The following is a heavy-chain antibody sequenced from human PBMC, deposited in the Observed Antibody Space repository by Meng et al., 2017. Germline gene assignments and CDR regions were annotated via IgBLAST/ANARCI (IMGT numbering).Heavy chain of an antibody. V-gene: IGHV3-33*01. CDR3: ARELGVGATSMGI. J-gene: IGHJ4*02. Sequence: QVQLVESGGGVVQPGRSLRLYCAASGFTFSSYGMHWVRQAPGKGLEWVAVIWYDGSNKYYADSVKGRFTISRDNSKNTLYLQMNSLRAEDTAVYYCARELGVGATSMGIWGQGTLVTVSS. D-gene: IGHD1-26*01. CDR1: GFTFSSYG. CDR2: IWYDGSNK.